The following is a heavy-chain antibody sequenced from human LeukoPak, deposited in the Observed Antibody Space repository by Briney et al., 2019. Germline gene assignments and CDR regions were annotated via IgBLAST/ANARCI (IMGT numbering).Heavy chain of an antibody. CDR3: AKERHSYRAYYFDY. CDR1: GFTFSSYA. Sequence: GGSLRLSCAASGFTFSSYAMSWVRQAAGKGLEWVSAISGSGGSTYYADSVKGRFTIYRDNSKNTLYLQMNSLRGEDTAVYYCAKERHSYRAYYFDYWGQGTLVTVSS. J-gene: IGHJ4*02. D-gene: IGHD5-18*01. CDR2: ISGSGGST. V-gene: IGHV3-23*01.